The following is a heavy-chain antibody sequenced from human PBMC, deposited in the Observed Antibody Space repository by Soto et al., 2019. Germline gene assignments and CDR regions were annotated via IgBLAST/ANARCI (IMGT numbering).Heavy chain of an antibody. J-gene: IGHJ4*02. V-gene: IGHV1-2*04. CDR2: INPDTGGT. D-gene: IGHD2-15*01. CDR3: ARAMGRDGSSWYRGGYAS. CDR1: GYTFNAYY. Sequence: QVRLVQSGAEVKKSGASVKVSCKASGYTFNAYYIHWMRQAPGQGLELMGGINPDTGGTDYAQKLQGWDSLTRDTSITTAYLARARLKIHATAVYYSARAMGRDGSSWYRGGYASWGQGTLVTVS.